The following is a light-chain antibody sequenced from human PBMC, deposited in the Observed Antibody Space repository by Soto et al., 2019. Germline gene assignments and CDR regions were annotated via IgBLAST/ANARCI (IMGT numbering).Light chain of an antibody. CDR1: QSVLYSSNNKNY. J-gene: IGKJ1*01. CDR2: WAS. Sequence: DIVMTQSPDSLAVSLGERATINCKSSQSVLYSSNNKNYLAWYQQKPGQPPKLLIYWASTRESVVPDRFSGXXSGTDFTLTXXXXXXXDVAVYYCQQXXXXXWTFGQ. CDR3: QQXXXXXWT. V-gene: IGKV4-1*01.